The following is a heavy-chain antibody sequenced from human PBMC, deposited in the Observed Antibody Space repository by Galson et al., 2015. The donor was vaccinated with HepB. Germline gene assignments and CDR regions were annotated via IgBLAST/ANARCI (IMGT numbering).Heavy chain of an antibody. D-gene: IGHD1-26*01. V-gene: IGHV1-2*02. Sequence: SVKVSCKASGYTFTGYYIHWVRQAPGQGLEWMGWINPDSGGTNYALKFLGRVTMTRDTSIITAYLELSRLRSDDTAVYYCARGSGNYPGDFDYWGQGTLVTVSS. J-gene: IGHJ4*02. CDR3: ARGSGNYPGDFDY. CDR1: GYTFTGYY. CDR2: INPDSGGT.